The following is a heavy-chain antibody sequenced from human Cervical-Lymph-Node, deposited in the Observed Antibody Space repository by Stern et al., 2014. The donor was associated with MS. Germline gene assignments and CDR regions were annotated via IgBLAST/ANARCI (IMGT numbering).Heavy chain of an antibody. CDR2: IHYTGST. CDR1: GGSISNSDYY. J-gene: IGHJ4*02. Sequence: VQLVESGPGLVKPSETLSLTCTVSGGSISNSDYYWGWVRQPPGKGLEWIATIHYTGSTHYSPSLESRVIISVDTAKSQFSLKLSSVTAADTAVYFCARHRRRHLFDTWGQGALVTVSS. V-gene: IGHV4-39*01. CDR3: ARHRRRHLFDT.